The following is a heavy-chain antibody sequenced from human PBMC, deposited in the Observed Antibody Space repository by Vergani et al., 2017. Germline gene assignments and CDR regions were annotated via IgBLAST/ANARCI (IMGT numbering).Heavy chain of an antibody. V-gene: IGHV1-69*02. Sequence: QVQLVQSGAEVKKPGSSVKVSCKASGGTFSSYTISWVRQAPGQGLEWMGRIIPILGIANYAQKFQGRVTITADKSTSTAYMELSSLRSEDTAVYYCAGVPAAAGNEIHYYYYYGMDVWGQGTTVTVSS. D-gene: IGHD6-13*01. J-gene: IGHJ6*02. CDR3: AGVPAAAGNEIHYYYYYGMDV. CDR2: IIPILGIA. CDR1: GGTFSSYT.